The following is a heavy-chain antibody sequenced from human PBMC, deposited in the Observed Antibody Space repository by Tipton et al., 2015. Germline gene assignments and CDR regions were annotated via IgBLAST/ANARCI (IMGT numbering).Heavy chain of an antibody. CDR2: IYYRGNT. J-gene: IGHJ3*01. D-gene: IGHD4-17*01. CDR1: GFTFSSYA. Sequence: LRLSCAASGFTFSSYAMSWVRQAPGKGLEWIGHIYYRGNTFYKPSPKSRGTISIDTSKSQFSLMLTSVTAADTAVYFCARLRDYGDYDAFDLWGQGTKVTVS. CDR3: ARLRDYGDYDAFDL. V-gene: IGHV4-30-2*05.